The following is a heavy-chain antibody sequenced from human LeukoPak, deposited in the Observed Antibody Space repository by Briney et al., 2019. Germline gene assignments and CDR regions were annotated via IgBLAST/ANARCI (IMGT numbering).Heavy chain of an antibody. CDR1: GFTVSSNY. CDR3: ARGIAVAGTVASFDY. Sequence: GGSLRLSCAASGFTVSSNYMSWVRQAPGKGLEWVSVIYSGGSTYYADSVRGRFTISRDNSKNTLYLHMNSLRAEDTAVYYCARGIAVAGTVASFDYWGQGTLVTVSS. J-gene: IGHJ4*02. CDR2: IYSGGST. V-gene: IGHV3-53*01. D-gene: IGHD6-19*01.